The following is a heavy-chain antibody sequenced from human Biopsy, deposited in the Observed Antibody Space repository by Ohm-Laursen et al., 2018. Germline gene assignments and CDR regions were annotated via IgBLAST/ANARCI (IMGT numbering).Heavy chain of an antibody. D-gene: IGHD2-8*01. Sequence: ASVKVSCKVSSYTFTDYNIHCMRQAPGQGLEWLGYINCKTGATNYAQKFQGTVTMPRDTSINTAYLALGSLRSADTAIYYCAGDPLNGHKHFDYWGQGSLVTVSS. CDR3: AGDPLNGHKHFDY. CDR1: SYTFTDYN. CDR2: INCKTGAT. V-gene: IGHV1-2*02. J-gene: IGHJ4*02.